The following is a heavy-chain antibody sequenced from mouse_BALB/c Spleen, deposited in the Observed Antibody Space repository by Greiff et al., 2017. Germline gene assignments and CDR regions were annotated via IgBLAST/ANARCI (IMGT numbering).Heavy chain of an antibody. J-gene: IGHJ2*01. CDR3: ARHYYDYDFDY. Sequence: EVQGVESGGGLVKPGGSLKLSCAASGFTFSSYAMSWVRQTPEKRLEWVASISSGGSTYYPDSVKGRFTISRDNARNILYLQMSSLRSEDTAMYYCARHYYDYDFDYWGQGTTLTVSS. D-gene: IGHD2-4*01. CDR2: ISSGGST. V-gene: IGHV5-6-5*01. CDR1: GFTFSSYA.